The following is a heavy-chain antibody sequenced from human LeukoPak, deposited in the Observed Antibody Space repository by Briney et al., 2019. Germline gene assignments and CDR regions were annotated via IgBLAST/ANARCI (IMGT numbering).Heavy chain of an antibody. CDR2: INPSGGSTT. Sequence: ASVKVSCKASGYTFTSYYMHWVRQAPGQGLEWMGIINPSGGSTTSYAQQFQGRVTMTRDTSTSTVDMELSSLTSEDTAVYYCARASSSGRRFDYWGQGTLVTVSS. CDR3: ARASSSGRRFDY. CDR1: GYTFTSYY. J-gene: IGHJ4*02. D-gene: IGHD3-22*01. V-gene: IGHV1-46*01.